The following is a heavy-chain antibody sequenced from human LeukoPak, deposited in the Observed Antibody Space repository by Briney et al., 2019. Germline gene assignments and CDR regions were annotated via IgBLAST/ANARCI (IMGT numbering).Heavy chain of an antibody. D-gene: IGHD6-19*01. CDR1: GFTFSSYW. Sequence: PGGSLRLSCAASGFTFSSYWMNWVRQAPGKGLEWISYISSGGSSTYYADSVRGRFTISRDNAKNSLYLQMNSLRAEDTAVYYCVRMYSSGWYGFDYWGQGTLVTVSS. CDR3: VRMYSSGWYGFDY. V-gene: IGHV3-48*04. J-gene: IGHJ4*02. CDR2: ISSGGSST.